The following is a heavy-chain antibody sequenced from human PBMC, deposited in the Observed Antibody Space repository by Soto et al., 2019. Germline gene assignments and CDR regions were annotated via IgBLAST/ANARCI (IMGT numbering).Heavy chain of an antibody. Sequence: QVQLQESGPGLVKPSETLSLTCTVSGGSISSYYWSWIRQPPGKGLEWIGYIYYSGSTNYNPSRKSRVTISVDTSKNQFSLKLSSVTAADTAVYYCARGVVVAAQYDYWGQGTLVTVSS. CDR1: GGSISSYY. CDR2: IYYSGST. J-gene: IGHJ4*02. CDR3: ARGVVVAAQYDY. D-gene: IGHD2-15*01. V-gene: IGHV4-59*01.